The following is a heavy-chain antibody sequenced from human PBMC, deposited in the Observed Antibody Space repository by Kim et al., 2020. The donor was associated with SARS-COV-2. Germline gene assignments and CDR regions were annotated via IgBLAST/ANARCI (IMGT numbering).Heavy chain of an antibody. D-gene: IGHD2-8*02. J-gene: IGHJ4*02. Sequence: SDKTIHYADSVKGRFTMSRDNAKNSVFLQMNSLRVEDTAVYYCAVSTGCDYWGQGTLVTVSS. V-gene: IGHV3-48*03. CDR3: AVSTGCDY. CDR2: SDKTI.